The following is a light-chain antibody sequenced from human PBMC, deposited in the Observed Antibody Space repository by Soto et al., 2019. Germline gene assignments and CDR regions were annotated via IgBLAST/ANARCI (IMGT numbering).Light chain of an antibody. CDR2: EGS. Sequence: QSALTQPASVSGSPGQSITISCTGSSSDVGRYNIVSWYQQHPGKAPKLMIYEGSQRPSGVSDRFSGSKSGNTASLTISTLQAEDEAYYSCCSFAGGATFIFGGGTKLTVL. J-gene: IGLJ2*01. CDR3: CSFAGGATFI. CDR1: SSDVGRYNI. V-gene: IGLV2-23*03.